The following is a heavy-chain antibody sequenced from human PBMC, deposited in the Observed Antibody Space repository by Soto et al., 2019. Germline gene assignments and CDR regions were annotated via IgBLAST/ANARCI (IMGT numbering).Heavy chain of an antibody. CDR2: ISAHTGSS. Sequence: QVQLVQSGAEVKKPGASVKVSCKASGYTFTSSGMSWVRQAPGQGLEWMGWISAHTGSSEYAQRFQGRVNMTTDRSTRTAYMALRTTSSALTPAYYCTTAGISPGSGRRGYSFDALESWCRGTLVTVSS. J-gene: IGHJ1*01. D-gene: IGHD2-15*01. V-gene: IGHV1-18*01. CDR1: GYTFTSSG. CDR3: TTAGISPGSGRRGYSFDALES.